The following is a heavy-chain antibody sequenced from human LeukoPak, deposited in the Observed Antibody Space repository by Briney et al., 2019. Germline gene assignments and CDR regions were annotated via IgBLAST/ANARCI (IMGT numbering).Heavy chain of an antibody. CDR3: ARVGGVLWWYPEGAVEVAY. D-gene: IGHD4-23*01. J-gene: IGHJ4*02. CDR2: INPNSGGT. V-gene: IGHV1-2*02. CDR1: GYTFTGYY. Sequence: ASVKVSCKASGYTFTGYYMHWVRQAPGQGLEWMGWINPNSGGTNYAQKFQGRVTMTRDTSISTAYMELSRLRSDDTAVYYCARVGGVLWWYPEGAVEVAYWGQGTLVTVSS.